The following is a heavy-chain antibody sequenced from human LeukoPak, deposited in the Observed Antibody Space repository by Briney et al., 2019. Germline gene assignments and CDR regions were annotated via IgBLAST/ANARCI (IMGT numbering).Heavy chain of an antibody. CDR3: ARGYYDSSGYLT. D-gene: IGHD3-22*01. CDR1: GGTFSSYA. CDR2: IIPIFGTA. J-gene: IGHJ5*02. Sequence: SVKVSCKASGGTFSSYAISWVRQALGQGLEWMGGIIPIFGTANYAQKFQGRVTITADESTSTAYMELSSLRSEDTAVYYCARGYYDSSGYLTWGQGTLVTVSS. V-gene: IGHV1-69*01.